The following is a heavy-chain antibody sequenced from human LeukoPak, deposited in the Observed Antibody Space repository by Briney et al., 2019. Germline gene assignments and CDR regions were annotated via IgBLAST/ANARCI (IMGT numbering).Heavy chain of an antibody. J-gene: IGHJ4*02. V-gene: IGHV4-38-2*02. CDR3: AREDCSGGDCTSFDY. CDR1: GHSFSSDSF. Sequence: SETLSLTCGVSGHSFSSDSFWGWIRQPPGQGLEWIGSIHERGSTFYNPSLKSRVTISIDTSKNQFSLKMDSVRAADTAVYYCAREDCSGGDCTSFDYWGQGTLVTVSS. D-gene: IGHD2-15*01. CDR2: IHERGST.